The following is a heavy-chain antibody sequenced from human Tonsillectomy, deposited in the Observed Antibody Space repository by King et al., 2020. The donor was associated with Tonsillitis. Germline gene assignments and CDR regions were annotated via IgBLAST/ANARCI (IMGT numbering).Heavy chain of an antibody. CDR1: GGTFSSYG. D-gene: IGHD3-22*01. V-gene: IGHV1-69*01. CDR2: XLPMFGXA. Sequence: VQLVQSGTEVKKPGSSVKVSCKASGGTFSSYGLTWVRQAPGQGLEWMGGXLPMFGXANYAQRFQGRVTITADESTTTVYMELSSLRSDDTAVYYCARAIYDSSGSPFDPWGQGTLVTVSS. CDR3: ARAIYDSSGSPFDP. J-gene: IGHJ5*02.